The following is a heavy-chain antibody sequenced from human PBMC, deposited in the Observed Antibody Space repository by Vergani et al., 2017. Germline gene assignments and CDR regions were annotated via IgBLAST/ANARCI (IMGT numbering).Heavy chain of an antibody. CDR3: AREGGTAAGDNWFDP. V-gene: IGHV3-33*01. J-gene: IGHJ5*02. D-gene: IGHD6-13*01. CDR1: GFTFSSYG. Sequence: LEESGGGSVKPGGSLRLSCAASGFTFSSYGMHWVRQAPGKGLEWVAVIWYDGSNKQYVDSVKGRFTISRDNSKNTLSLQMNSLRPEDTAVYYCAREGGTAAGDNWFDPWGQGTLVTVSS. CDR2: IWYDGSNK.